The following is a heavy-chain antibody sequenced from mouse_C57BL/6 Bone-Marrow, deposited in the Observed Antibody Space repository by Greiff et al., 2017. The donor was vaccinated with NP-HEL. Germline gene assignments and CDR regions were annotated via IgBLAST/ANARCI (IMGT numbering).Heavy chain of an antibody. J-gene: IGHJ1*03. Sequence: QVQLKQPGTELVKPGASVKLSCKASGYTFTSYWMHWVKQRPGQGLEWIGNINPSNGGTNYNEKFKSKATLTVDKSSSTAYMQLSSLTSEDSAVYYCASDGYYAYWYFDVWGTGTTVTVSS. D-gene: IGHD2-3*01. V-gene: IGHV1-53*01. CDR3: ASDGYYAYWYFDV. CDR1: GYTFTSYW. CDR2: INPSNGGT.